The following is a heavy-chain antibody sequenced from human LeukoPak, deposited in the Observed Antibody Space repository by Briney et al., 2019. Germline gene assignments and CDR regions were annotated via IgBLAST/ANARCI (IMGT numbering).Heavy chain of an antibody. CDR1: GFTFSSYS. V-gene: IGHV3-48*04. Sequence: GRSLRLSCAASGFTFSSYSMNWVRQAPGKGLEWVSYISSSSSTIYYADSVKGRFTISRDNAKNSLYLQMNSLRAEDTAVYYCARIAMVRGLDYWGQGTLVTVSS. J-gene: IGHJ4*02. CDR2: ISSSSSTI. CDR3: ARIAMVRGLDY. D-gene: IGHD3-10*01.